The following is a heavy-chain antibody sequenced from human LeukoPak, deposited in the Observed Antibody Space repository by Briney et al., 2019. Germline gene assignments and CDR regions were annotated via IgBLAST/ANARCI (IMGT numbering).Heavy chain of an antibody. V-gene: IGHV4-34*01. J-gene: IGHJ4*03. CDR3: ARGPTISGTGYFDY. CDR2: IDHRGDT. Sequence: SETLSLTCAVYCESFNRYYWSWSRQSPGKGLEWIAEIDHRGDTNYNPSVKGRVIISIDTSKNQFSLKVKSVTATDTAVYYCARGPTISGTGYFDYWGQGTLVTVSS. D-gene: IGHD1-7*01. CDR1: CESFNRYY.